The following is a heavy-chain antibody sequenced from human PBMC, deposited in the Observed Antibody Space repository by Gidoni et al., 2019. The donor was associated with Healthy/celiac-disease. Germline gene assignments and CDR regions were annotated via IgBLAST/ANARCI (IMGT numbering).Heavy chain of an antibody. CDR2: IKQDGSEK. CDR3: ARDLSLSAPYYYDSSGYSLDY. J-gene: IGHJ4*02. Sequence: EVQLVESGGGLVQPAGSLRLSCADSGFTFSSYWMSWVRQAPGKGLEWVANIKQDGSEKYYVDSVKGRFTISRDNTKNSLYLQMNSLRAEDTAVYYCARDLSLSAPYYYDSSGYSLDYWGQGTLVTVSS. CDR1: GFTFSSYW. V-gene: IGHV3-7*01. D-gene: IGHD3-22*01.